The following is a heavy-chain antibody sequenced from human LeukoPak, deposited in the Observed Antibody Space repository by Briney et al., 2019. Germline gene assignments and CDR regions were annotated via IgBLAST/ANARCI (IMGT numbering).Heavy chain of an antibody. J-gene: IGHJ3*02. CDR3: AREGSSPVSFDI. V-gene: IGHV4-59*01. Sequence: SETLSLTCTVSGGSISSYYGSWIRQPPGKGLEWIGYIYYSGSTNYNPSLKSRVTISVDTSKNQFSLKLSSVTAADTAVYYCAREGSSPVSFDIWGQGTMVTVSS. CDR2: IYYSGST. CDR1: GGSISSYY. D-gene: IGHD6-13*01.